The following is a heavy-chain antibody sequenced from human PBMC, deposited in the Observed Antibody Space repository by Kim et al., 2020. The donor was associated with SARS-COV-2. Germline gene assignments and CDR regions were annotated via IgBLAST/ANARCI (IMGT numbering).Heavy chain of an antibody. D-gene: IGHD1-1*01. J-gene: IGHJ6*02. Sequence: GGSLRLSCAASGFNFSNYWMHWVRQAPGKGLVWVSRINSDGSSTSYANSVKGRFTISRDNAKNTLHLQMNSLRAEDTAVYYCARRTDYYYYGMDVWGQGTTVTVSS. CDR1: GFNFSNYW. V-gene: IGHV3-74*01. CDR3: ARRTDYYYYGMDV. CDR2: INSDGSST.